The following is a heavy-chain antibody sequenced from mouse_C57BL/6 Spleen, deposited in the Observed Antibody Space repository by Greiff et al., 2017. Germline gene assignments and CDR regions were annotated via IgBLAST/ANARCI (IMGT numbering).Heavy chain of an antibody. CDR3: ARRGGYDDPYWYFDV. CDR2: FHPYNDDT. CDR1: GYTFTTYP. Sequence: QVQLKESGAELVKPGASVKMSCKASGYTFTTYPIEWMKQNHGKSLEWIGNFHPYNDDTKYNEKFKGKATLTVEKSSSTVYLELSRLTSDDSAVXYCARRGGYDDPYWYFDVWGTETTVTVSS. D-gene: IGHD2-2*01. V-gene: IGHV1-47*01. J-gene: IGHJ1*03.